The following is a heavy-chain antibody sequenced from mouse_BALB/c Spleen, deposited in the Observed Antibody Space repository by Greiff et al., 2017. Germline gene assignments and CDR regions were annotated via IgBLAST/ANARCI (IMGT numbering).Heavy chain of an antibody. CDR3: ARGWLNAMDY. CDR2: ISSGSSTI. V-gene: IGHV5-17*02. J-gene: IGHJ4*01. D-gene: IGHD2-3*01. CDR1: GFTFSSFG. Sequence: EVQRVESGGGLVQPGGSRKLSCAASGFTFSSFGMHWVRQAPEKGLEWVAYISSGSSTIYYADTVKGRFTISRDNPKNTLFLQMTSLRSEDTAMYYCARGWLNAMDYWGQGTSVTVSS.